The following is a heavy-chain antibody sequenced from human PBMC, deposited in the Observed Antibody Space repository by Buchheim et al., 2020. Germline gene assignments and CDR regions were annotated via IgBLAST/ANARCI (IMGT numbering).Heavy chain of an antibody. Sequence: EVQLVQSGAEVKKPGESLKISCQAYGYSFNIYWIGWARQMPGKGLEWMGIIYPDNYETKYSPSFQGQVNISADKSINTAYPRWRSLKASDSAIYYCARRDAYGSYLDFWGQGT. J-gene: IGHJ4*02. V-gene: IGHV5-51*01. CDR3: ARRDAYGSYLDF. CDR2: IYPDNYET. CDR1: GYSFNIYW. D-gene: IGHD4-17*01.